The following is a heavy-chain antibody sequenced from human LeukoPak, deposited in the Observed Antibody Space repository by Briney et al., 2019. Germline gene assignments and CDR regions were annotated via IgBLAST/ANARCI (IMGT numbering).Heavy chain of an antibody. CDR2: INHSGST. J-gene: IGHJ6*02. V-gene: IGHV4-34*01. Sequence: SETLSLTCAVYGGSFSGCYWSWIRQPPGKGLEWIGEINHSGSTNYNPSLKSRVTISVDTSKNQFSLKLSSVTAADTAVYYCARARRVGSSSWTQRYYYYYGMDVWGQGTTVTVSS. D-gene: IGHD6-13*01. CDR3: ARARRVGSSSWTQRYYYYYGMDV. CDR1: GGSFSGCY.